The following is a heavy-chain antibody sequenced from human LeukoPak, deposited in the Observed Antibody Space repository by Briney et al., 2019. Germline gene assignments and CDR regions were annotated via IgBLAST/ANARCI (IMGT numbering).Heavy chain of an antibody. V-gene: IGHV3-30*04. Sequence: PGGSLRLSCAASGFTFRSYAMHWVRQAPGRGLEWVAVISYDGSNKYYADSVKGRFTISRDNSKNTLYLQMNSLRAEDTAVYYCARPGAAAGIDYYYYGMDVWGQGTTVTVSS. D-gene: IGHD6-13*01. J-gene: IGHJ6*02. CDR1: GFTFRSYA. CDR3: ARPGAAAGIDYYYYGMDV. CDR2: ISYDGSNK.